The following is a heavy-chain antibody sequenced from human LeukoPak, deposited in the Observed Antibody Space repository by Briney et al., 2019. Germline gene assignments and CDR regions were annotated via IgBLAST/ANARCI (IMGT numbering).Heavy chain of an antibody. J-gene: IGHJ4*02. CDR1: GFTLSTYW. V-gene: IGHV3-7*01. Sequence: PGGSLRLSCEASGFTLSTYWMNWVRQVPGKGLDWVANINPDRSGKRYVDSVKGRFTIARDNADNSLSLQMNSLRAEDTAVYYCASWGAGGNSWGQGTLVTVSS. CDR3: ASWGAGGNS. CDR2: INPDRSGK. D-gene: IGHD3-16*01.